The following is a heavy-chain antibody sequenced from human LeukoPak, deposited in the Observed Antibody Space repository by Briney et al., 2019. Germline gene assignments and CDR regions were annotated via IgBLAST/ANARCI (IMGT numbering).Heavy chain of an antibody. J-gene: IGHJ3*02. D-gene: IGHD1-26*01. CDR1: GFTFSSYW. CDR3: ARQGRVSYYQDAFDI. Sequence: GGSLRLSCAASGFTFSSYWMHWVRQAPGKGLVWVSRINSDGSSTSYADSVKGRFTISRDNAKNTLYLQMNSLRAEDTAVYYCARQGRVSYYQDAFDIWGQGTMVTVSS. CDR2: INSDGSST. V-gene: IGHV3-74*01.